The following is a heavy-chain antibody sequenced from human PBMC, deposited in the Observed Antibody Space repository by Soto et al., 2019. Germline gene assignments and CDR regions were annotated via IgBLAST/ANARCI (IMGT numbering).Heavy chain of an antibody. D-gene: IGHD3-22*01. CDR2: IYYSGST. CDR3: ARVPGNYYYDSSGYYFDY. Sequence: PSETLSLPCTVSGGSISSGGYYWSWIRQHPGKSQKWIGYIYYSGSTYYNPSLKSRVTISVDTSKNQFSLKLSSVTAADTAVYYCARVPGNYYYDSSGYYFDYWGQGTLVTISS. CDR1: GGSISSGGYY. V-gene: IGHV4-31*03. J-gene: IGHJ4*02.